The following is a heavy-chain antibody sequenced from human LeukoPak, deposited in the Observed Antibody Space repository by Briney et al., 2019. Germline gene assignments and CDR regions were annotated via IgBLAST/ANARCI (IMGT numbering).Heavy chain of an antibody. CDR1: GFTFSSYS. J-gene: IGHJ3*02. V-gene: IGHV3-48*01. CDR3: ARGETYDFWSGYRSDAFDI. Sequence: GGSLRLSCAASGFTFSSYSMNWVRQAPGKGLEWVSYISSSSTIYYADSVKGQFTISRDNAKNSLYLQMNSLRAEDTAVYYCARGETYDFWSGYRSDAFDIWGQGTMVTVSS. D-gene: IGHD3-3*01. CDR2: ISSSSTI.